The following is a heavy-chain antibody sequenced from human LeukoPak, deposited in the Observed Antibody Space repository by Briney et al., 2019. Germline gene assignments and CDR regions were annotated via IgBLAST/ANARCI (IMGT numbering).Heavy chain of an antibody. CDR3: ARSGVGATTYYFDY. CDR2: IYPGDSDT. V-gene: IGHV5-51*01. CDR1: GYSFTNYW. J-gene: IGHJ4*02. Sequence: GESLQISCQDSGYSFTNYWIGWVRQMPGKGLEWMGIIYPGDSDTRYSPSFQGQVTTSADKSISTAYLQWSSLKASDTAMYYCARSGVGATTYYFDYWGQGTLVTVSS. D-gene: IGHD1-26*01.